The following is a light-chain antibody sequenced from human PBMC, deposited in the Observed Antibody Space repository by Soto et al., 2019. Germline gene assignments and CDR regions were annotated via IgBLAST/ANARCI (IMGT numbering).Light chain of an antibody. CDR3: ISYTSKSTWL. CDR2: EVS. V-gene: IGLV2-14*01. Sequence: QSALTQPASVSGSPGQSITISCTGTSSDVGGYNYVSWFQQHPGIVPKLMIYEVSNRPSGVSNRFSGSKSVNTASLTISGLQSEDEAYYYCISYTSKSTWLFGGGIQLTVL. CDR1: SSDVGGYNY. J-gene: IGLJ2*01.